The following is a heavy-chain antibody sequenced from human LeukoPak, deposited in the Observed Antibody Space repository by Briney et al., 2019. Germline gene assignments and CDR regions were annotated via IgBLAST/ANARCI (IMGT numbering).Heavy chain of an antibody. J-gene: IGHJ4*02. Sequence: SETLSLACTVSGGSISSYYWSWIRQPPGKGLEWIGSIYYSGNTYYNPSLQSRITISRDRSKNQFSLNLRSVTAADTATYYCATEKMIRGVRDHFDHWGQGTLVTVSS. V-gene: IGHV4-59*12. CDR2: IYYSGNT. D-gene: IGHD3-10*01. CDR1: GGSISSYY. CDR3: ATEKMIRGVRDHFDH.